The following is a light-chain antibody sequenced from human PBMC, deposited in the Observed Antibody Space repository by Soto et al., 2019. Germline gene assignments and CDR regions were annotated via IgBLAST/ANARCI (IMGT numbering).Light chain of an antibody. CDR2: GAY. J-gene: IGKJ5*01. V-gene: IGKV1-27*01. Sequence: IQMTRXPXXXXAXXXDIHTIXFRASQVIGNYLAWYQQKPGKVPKLLIYGAYTLQSGVPSRFSGSGSGTDFTLTISSLQPEDVAIYYCQKYNSGLITFGQGTRWRL. CDR3: QKYNSGLIT. CDR1: QVIGNY.